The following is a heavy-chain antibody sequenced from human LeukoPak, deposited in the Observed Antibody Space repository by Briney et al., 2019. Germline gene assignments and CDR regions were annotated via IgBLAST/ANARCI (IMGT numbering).Heavy chain of an antibody. Sequence: PSETLSLTCTVSGGSISSYYWSWIRQPPGKGLEWIGYIYYSGSTNYNPSPKRRVTISVATSKTQFSLKLRSVPAADTAVYYCARRSRHCSGGSCYSGKKNAFDIWGQGTMVTVSS. V-gene: IGHV4-59*08. D-gene: IGHD2-15*01. J-gene: IGHJ3*02. CDR1: GGSISSYY. CDR3: ARRSRHCSGGSCYSGKKNAFDI. CDR2: IYYSGST.